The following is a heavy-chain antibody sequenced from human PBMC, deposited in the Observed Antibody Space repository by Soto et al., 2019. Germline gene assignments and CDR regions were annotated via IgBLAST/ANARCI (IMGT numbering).Heavy chain of an antibody. V-gene: IGHV1-18*01. Sequence: ASVKVSCKASGYTFTSYGISWVRQAPGQGLEWMGWISAYNGNTNYAQKLQGRVTMTTDTSTSTAYMELRSLRSDDTAVYYCSIARSDGPEWFDPCDQGTLLTVFS. J-gene: IGHJ5*02. CDR2: ISAYNGNT. CDR3: SIARSDGPEWFDP. CDR1: GYTFTSYG.